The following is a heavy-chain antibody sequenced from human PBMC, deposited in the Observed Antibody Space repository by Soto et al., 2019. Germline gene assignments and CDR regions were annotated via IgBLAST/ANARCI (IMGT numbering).Heavy chain of an antibody. D-gene: IGHD2-15*01. CDR1: GFIVSDTY. Sequence: EVQLVESGGGLVQPGGSLRLSCTASGFIVSDTYMNWVRQAPGKGLEWVSVISNRGDTHYADSVRGRFSLSRAIADNTLHLQMNNLRVEDTAVYYCAREPRYCRGGSCSITGDAFDIWGQGTMVTVSS. V-gene: IGHV3-66*01. CDR3: AREPRYCRGGSCSITGDAFDI. J-gene: IGHJ3*02. CDR2: ISNRGDT.